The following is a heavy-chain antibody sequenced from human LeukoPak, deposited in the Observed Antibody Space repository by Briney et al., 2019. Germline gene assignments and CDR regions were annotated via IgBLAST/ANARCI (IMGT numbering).Heavy chain of an antibody. CDR2: ISSSGSTI. V-gene: IGHV3-48*03. D-gene: IGHD3-10*01. Sequence: GGSLRLSCAASGFTFSSYEMNWVRQAPGKGLEWVSYISSSGSTIYYADSVKGRFTISRDNAKNSLYLQMTSLRAEDTAVYYCASYPIAFGDLSPYYYYYMDVWGKGTTVTISS. CDR1: GFTFSSYE. CDR3: ASYPIAFGDLSPYYYYYMDV. J-gene: IGHJ6*03.